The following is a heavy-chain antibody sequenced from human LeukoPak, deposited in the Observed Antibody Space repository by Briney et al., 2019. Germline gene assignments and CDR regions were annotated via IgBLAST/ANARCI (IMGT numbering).Heavy chain of an antibody. D-gene: IGHD3-22*01. V-gene: IGHV3-30*04. Sequence: PGRSLRLSCAASGFTFSSYAMHWVRQAPGKGLEWVAVLAYDGGTKYYADSVKGRLTISRDNSKNTVYLQMNSLRAEDTAFYYCEAYYYDSSGRHDVFDIWGQGTMVTVSS. CDR1: GFTFSSYA. CDR3: EAYYYDSSGRHDVFDI. J-gene: IGHJ3*02. CDR2: LAYDGGTK.